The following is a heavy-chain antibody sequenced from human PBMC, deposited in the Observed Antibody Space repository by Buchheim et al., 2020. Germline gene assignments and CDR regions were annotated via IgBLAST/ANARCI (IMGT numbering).Heavy chain of an antibody. V-gene: IGHV4-59*12. CDR2: VSASGDS. D-gene: IGHD2-21*02. Sequence: QVQLQESGPGLVKPSETLSLTCNVSGGSITGSYWSWIRQPPGKGLEWIGYVSASGDSIYNPSLESRGTMSVETSKNQFSLKLRSASAADTAIYYCARDCGGDCYGHYYGLDVWGQGTT. CDR1: GGSITGSY. CDR3: ARDCGGDCYGHYYGLDV. J-gene: IGHJ6*02.